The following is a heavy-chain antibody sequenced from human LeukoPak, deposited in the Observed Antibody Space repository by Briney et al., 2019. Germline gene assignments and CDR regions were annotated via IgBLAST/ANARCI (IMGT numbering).Heavy chain of an antibody. CDR2: ISGSGGST. D-gene: IGHD2-2*01. Sequence: GGSLRLSCAASGFTFSSYATSWVRQAPGKGLEWVSAISGSGGSTYYADSVKGRFTISRDNSKNTLYLQMNSLRAEDTAVYYCAKDQWSRGSSPVWFDPWGQGTLVTVSS. V-gene: IGHV3-23*01. J-gene: IGHJ5*02. CDR3: AKDQWSRGSSPVWFDP. CDR1: GFTFSSYA.